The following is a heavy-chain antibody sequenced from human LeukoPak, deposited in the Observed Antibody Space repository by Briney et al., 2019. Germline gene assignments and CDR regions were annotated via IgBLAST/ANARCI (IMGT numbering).Heavy chain of an antibody. D-gene: IGHD3-10*01. V-gene: IGHV4-39*01. J-gene: IGHJ3*02. Sequence: SETLSLTCTVSGGSISSSSYYWGWIRQPPGKGLEWIGSIYYSGSTYYNPSLKSRVTISVDTSKNQFSLKLSSVTAADTAVYYCARHGLDYGSGPRPGNAFDIWGQGTMVTVSS. CDR3: ARHGLDYGSGPRPGNAFDI. CDR1: GGSISSSSYY. CDR2: IYYSGST.